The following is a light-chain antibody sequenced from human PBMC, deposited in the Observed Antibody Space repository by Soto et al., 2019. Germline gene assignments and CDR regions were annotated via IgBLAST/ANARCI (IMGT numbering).Light chain of an antibody. Sequence: EIVLTQSPATLALSPGEKATLSCGASQSVGINYLAWYQQKPGLAPRLLMYDVSKRFTGTPDRFSGTGSGTDFTLTITRLEPEYCAVYYCQQFGVSITFGGGTKVDIK. CDR3: QQFGVSIT. J-gene: IGKJ4*01. CDR2: DVS. CDR1: QSVGINY. V-gene: IGKV3D-20*01.